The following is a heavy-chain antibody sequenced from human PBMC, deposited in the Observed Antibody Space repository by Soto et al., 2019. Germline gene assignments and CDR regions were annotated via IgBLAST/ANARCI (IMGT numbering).Heavy chain of an antibody. CDR3: AKGPRITMIVYAFDI. V-gene: IGHV1-24*01. D-gene: IGHD3-22*01. CDR1: GYTFTSHN. J-gene: IGHJ3*02. Sequence: ASVKVSCKASGYTFTSHNIHWVRQAPGKGLEWMGGFDPEDGETIYAQKFQGRVTMTEDTSTDTAYMELSSLRSEDTAVYYCAKGPRITMIVYAFDIWGQGTMVTVS. CDR2: FDPEDGET.